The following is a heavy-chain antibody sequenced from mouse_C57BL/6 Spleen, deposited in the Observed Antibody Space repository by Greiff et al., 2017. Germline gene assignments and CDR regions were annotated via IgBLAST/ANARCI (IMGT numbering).Heavy chain of an antibody. D-gene: IGHD3-2*02. CDR2: IYPGSGNT. V-gene: IGHV1-76*01. Sequence: VKLMESGAELVRPGASVKLSCKASGYTFTDYYINWVKQRPGQGLEWIARIYPGSGNTYYNEKFKGKATLTAEKSSSTAYMQLSSLTSEDSAVYCCARDSSGYDAMDYWGQGTSVTVSS. J-gene: IGHJ4*01. CDR3: ARDSSGYDAMDY. CDR1: GYTFTDYY.